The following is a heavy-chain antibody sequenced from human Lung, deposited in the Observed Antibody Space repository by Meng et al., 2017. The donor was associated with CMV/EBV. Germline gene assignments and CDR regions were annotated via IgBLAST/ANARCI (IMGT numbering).Heavy chain of an antibody. CDR1: GYTFTGYY. Sequence: ASXXVSCKASGYTFTGYYMHWVRQAPGQGLEWMGWINPNSGATNYAQKFQGRVSMTRDMSINTAYIELSRLRSDDTAVYYCARLRLELDYWGQGTLVTVSS. CDR3: ARLRLELDY. J-gene: IGHJ4*02. V-gene: IGHV1-2*02. CDR2: INPNSGAT.